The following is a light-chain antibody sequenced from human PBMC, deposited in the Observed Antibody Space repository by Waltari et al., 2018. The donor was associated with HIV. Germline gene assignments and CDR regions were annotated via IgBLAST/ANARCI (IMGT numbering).Light chain of an antibody. V-gene: IGKV3-20*01. CDR3: QQYGNSPIT. Sequence: ELVLTQSPGTLSLSPGERASLSCRASQTIDSSYLAWYQQRPGQAPRLLIFGASSRAIDIPDRFSGSGSGTDFTLTISRLEAEDFAVYYCQQYGNSPITFGQGTRLEIK. J-gene: IGKJ5*01. CDR2: GAS. CDR1: QTIDSSY.